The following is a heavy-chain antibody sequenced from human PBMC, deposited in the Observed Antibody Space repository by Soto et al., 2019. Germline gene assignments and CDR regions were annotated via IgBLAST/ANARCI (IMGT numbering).Heavy chain of an antibody. J-gene: IGHJ4*02. D-gene: IGHD6-13*01. Sequence: GGSLRLSCAASGFTFSSYAMSWVRQAPGKGLEWVSAISGSGGSTYYADSVKGRFTISRDNSKNTPYLQMNSLRAEDTAVYYCAKDLRYSSSWDAPSGDDYWGQGTLVTVSS. CDR3: AKDLRYSSSWDAPSGDDY. V-gene: IGHV3-23*01. CDR1: GFTFSSYA. CDR2: ISGSGGST.